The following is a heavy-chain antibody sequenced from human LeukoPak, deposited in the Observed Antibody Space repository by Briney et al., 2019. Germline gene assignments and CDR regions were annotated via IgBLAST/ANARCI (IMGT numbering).Heavy chain of an antibody. J-gene: IGHJ6*02. V-gene: IGHV4-59*08. Sequence: SETLSLTCTVSGCSISGYYLGWIRQPPGKGLEWIGYIHYSGSTNHNPSLKSRVTISVDTSKNQFSLKLSSVTAADTAVYYCARHTPVALRSGYYNNVDVWGQGTSVTVSS. CDR2: IHYSGST. CDR3: ARHTPVALRSGYYNNVDV. D-gene: IGHD2-15*01. CDR1: GCSISGYY.